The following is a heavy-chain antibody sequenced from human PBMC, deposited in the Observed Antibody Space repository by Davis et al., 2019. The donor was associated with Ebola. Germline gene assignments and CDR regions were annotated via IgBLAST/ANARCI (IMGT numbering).Heavy chain of an antibody. CDR3: ARDRRGTYYFDF. J-gene: IGHJ4*02. V-gene: IGHV3-30*02. CDR2: IRSDGADD. Sequence: GGSLRLSCAASGFTFSSYGMHWVRQAPGKGLEWVATIRSDGADDFYADSVKGRVTISRDNSDNTVDLQLNSLRAEDTAMYYCARDRRGTYYFDFWGQGSLVIVSS. CDR1: GFTFSSYG. D-gene: IGHD1-26*01.